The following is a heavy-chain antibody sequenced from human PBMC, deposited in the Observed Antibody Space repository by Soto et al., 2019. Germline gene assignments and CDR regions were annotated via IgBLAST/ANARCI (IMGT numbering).Heavy chain of an antibody. J-gene: IGHJ4*02. CDR2: ISASGVTT. D-gene: IGHD2-8*02. V-gene: IGHV3-23*01. CDR3: AKDRTPPLSLSPSSQAIKNLLVGQCYDS. Sequence: EVQLLESGGGLVQPGGSLRLSCAASGFAFHTHALSWVRQAPGKGLEWVSGISASGVTTYYADSVKGRFTISRDNSKNQVTLQMNNLRAQDTAFYYCAKDRTPPLSLSPSSQAIKNLLVGQCYDSWGQGTLVTVSS. CDR1: GFAFHTHA.